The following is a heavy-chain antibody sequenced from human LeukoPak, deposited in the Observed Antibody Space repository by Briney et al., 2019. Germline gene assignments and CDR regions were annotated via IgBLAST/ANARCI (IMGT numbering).Heavy chain of an antibody. Sequence: PSETLSLTCAVSGGSISSSNWWSWVRQPPGKGLTWIGEIYHSGSTNYNPSLKSRVTISVDKSKNQFSLKLSSVTAADTAVYYCARDQRRYCSSTSCYFRKVEGWFDPWGQGTLVTVSS. CDR2: IYHSGST. D-gene: IGHD2-2*01. V-gene: IGHV4-4*02. J-gene: IGHJ5*02. CDR3: ARDQRRYCSSTSCYFRKVEGWFDP. CDR1: GGSISSSNW.